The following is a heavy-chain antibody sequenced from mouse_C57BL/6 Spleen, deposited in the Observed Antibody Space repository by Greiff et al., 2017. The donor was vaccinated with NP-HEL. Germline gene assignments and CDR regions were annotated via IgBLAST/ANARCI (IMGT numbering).Heavy chain of an antibody. CDR1: GFTFSDYG. D-gene: IGHD2-4*01. Sequence: EVKLVESGGGLVKPGGSLKLSCAASGFTFSDYGMHWVRQAPEKGLEWVAYISSGSSTIYYADTVKGRFTISRDNAKNTLFLQMTSLRSEDTAMYYCASSYDYEGWFAYWGQGTLVTVSA. V-gene: IGHV5-17*01. CDR2: ISSGSSTI. CDR3: ASSYDYEGWFAY. J-gene: IGHJ3*01.